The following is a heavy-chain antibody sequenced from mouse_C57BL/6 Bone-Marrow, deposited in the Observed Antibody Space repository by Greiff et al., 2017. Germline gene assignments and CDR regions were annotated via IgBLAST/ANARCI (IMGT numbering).Heavy chain of an antibody. D-gene: IGHD1-1*01. J-gene: IGHJ1*03. CDR2: IWSGGST. Sequence: VKLVESGPGLVQPSQSLSITCTVSGFSLTSYGVHWVRQSPGKGLEWLGVIWSGGSTDYNAAFISRLSISKDNSKSQGFFKMNSLQADDTAIYYCARNYYGSSPHWYFDVWGTGTTVTVSS. CDR3: ARNYYGSSPHWYFDV. V-gene: IGHV2-2*01. CDR1: GFSLTSYG.